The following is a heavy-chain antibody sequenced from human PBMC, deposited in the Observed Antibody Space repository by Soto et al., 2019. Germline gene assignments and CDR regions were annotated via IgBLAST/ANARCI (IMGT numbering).Heavy chain of an antibody. J-gene: IGHJ5*02. V-gene: IGHV4-39*01. CDR2: IYYSGST. Sequence: QLQLQESGPGLVKPSETLSLTCTVSGGSISSSSYYWGWIRQPPGKGLEWIGSIYYSGSTYYNPSLKSRVTISVDTSKNQFSLKLSSVTAADTAVYYCARRVPASTPKNWFDPWGQGTLVTVSS. D-gene: IGHD2-2*02. CDR3: ARRVPASTPKNWFDP. CDR1: GGSISSSSYY.